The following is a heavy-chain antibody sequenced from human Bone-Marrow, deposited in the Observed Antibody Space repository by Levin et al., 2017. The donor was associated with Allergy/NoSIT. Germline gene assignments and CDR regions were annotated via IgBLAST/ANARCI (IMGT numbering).Heavy chain of an antibody. V-gene: IGHV5-10-1*01. CDR1: GYSFTSYW. CDR3: ARRYCSSTSCYDY. J-gene: IGHJ4*02. CDR2: IDPSDSYT. D-gene: IGHD2-2*01. Sequence: GESLKISCKGSGYSFTSYWISWVRQMPGKGLEWMGRIDPSDSYTNYSPSFQGHVTISADKSISTAYLQWSSLKASDTAMYYCARRYCSSTSCYDYWGQGTLVTVSS.